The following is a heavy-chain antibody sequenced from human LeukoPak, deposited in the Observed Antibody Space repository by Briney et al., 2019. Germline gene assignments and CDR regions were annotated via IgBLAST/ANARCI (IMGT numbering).Heavy chain of an antibody. CDR3: ARDAQGNYYYMDV. Sequence: ASVKVSCKASGYTFTSYYIHWVRQAPGQGLEWMGIINPSGGSTSYAQKFQGRVTMTRDTSTSTVYMELSSLRSEDTAVYYCARDAQGNYYYMDVWGKGTTVTVSS. CDR2: INPSGGST. V-gene: IGHV1-46*01. J-gene: IGHJ6*03. CDR1: GYTFTSYY.